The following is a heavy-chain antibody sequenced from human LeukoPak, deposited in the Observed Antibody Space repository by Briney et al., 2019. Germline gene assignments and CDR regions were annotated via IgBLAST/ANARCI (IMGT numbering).Heavy chain of an antibody. Sequence: GGSLRLSCAASGFTFSSYSMNWVRQAPGKGLEWVSYISSSSSTICYADSVKGRFTISRDNAKNSLYLQMNSLRAEDTAVYYCARTGGFSKFYFDYWGQGALVTVSS. CDR3: ARTGGFSKFYFDY. D-gene: IGHD3-16*01. CDR2: ISSSSSTI. J-gene: IGHJ4*02. V-gene: IGHV3-48*01. CDR1: GFTFSSYS.